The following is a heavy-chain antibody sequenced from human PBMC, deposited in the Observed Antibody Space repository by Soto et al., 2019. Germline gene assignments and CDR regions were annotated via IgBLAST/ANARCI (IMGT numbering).Heavy chain of an antibody. CDR1: GYTFTSYG. Sequence: ASVKVSCKASGYTFTSYGISWVRQAPGQGREWVGWISAYNGNTNYAQKLQGRVTMTTDTSTSTAYMELRSLRSDDTAVYYCARDLGVGATFLVGWFDPWGQGTLVTVSS. D-gene: IGHD1-26*01. J-gene: IGHJ5*02. CDR2: ISAYNGNT. CDR3: ARDLGVGATFLVGWFDP. V-gene: IGHV1-18*01.